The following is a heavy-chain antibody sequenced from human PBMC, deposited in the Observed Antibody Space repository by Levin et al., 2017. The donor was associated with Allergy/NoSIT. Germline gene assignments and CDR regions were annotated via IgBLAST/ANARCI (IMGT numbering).Heavy chain of an antibody. V-gene: IGHV1-8*01. Sequence: ASVKVSCKASGYTFTSYDINWVRQATGQGLEWMGWMNPNSGNTGYAQKFQGRVTMTRNTSLSTAYMELSNLRSEDTAVYYCARGPTLDYCSGGSCYSGNAFDIWGQGTMVTVSS. CDR3: ARGPTLDYCSGGSCYSGNAFDI. CDR2: MNPNSGNT. CDR1: GYTFTSYD. D-gene: IGHD2-15*01. J-gene: IGHJ3*02.